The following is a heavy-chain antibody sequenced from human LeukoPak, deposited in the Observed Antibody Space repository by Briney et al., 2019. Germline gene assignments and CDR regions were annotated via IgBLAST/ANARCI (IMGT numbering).Heavy chain of an antibody. J-gene: IGHJ5*02. Sequence: GGSLRLSCAASGFNFNNYWMHWVRQTPGKGLEWVSSINSDGSTTTYADSVKGRFTISRDNTKNMLYLQMNSLTAEATAMYYCASLSQYPSAWFDPWGQGTLVTVSS. CDR1: GFNFNNYW. V-gene: IGHV3-74*01. D-gene: IGHD2/OR15-2a*01. CDR3: ASLSQYPSAWFDP. CDR2: INSDGSTT.